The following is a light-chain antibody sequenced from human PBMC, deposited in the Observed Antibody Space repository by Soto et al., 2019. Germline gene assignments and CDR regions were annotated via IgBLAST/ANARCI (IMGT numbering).Light chain of an antibody. CDR1: QSVGTW. J-gene: IGKJ1*01. Sequence: DIQMTESPSTLSASVGGRVTITCRASQSVGTWVAWYQQKPGKAPKLLIYGASNLERGVPSRFSGSGSGTEFTLIISNLKHDDFATYYCQQFKDYVWTFGQGTKVDIK. V-gene: IGKV1-5*01. CDR2: GAS. CDR3: QQFKDYVWT.